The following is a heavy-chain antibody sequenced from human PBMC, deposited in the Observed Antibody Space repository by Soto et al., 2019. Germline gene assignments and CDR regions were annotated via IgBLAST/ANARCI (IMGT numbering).Heavy chain of an antibody. J-gene: IGHJ4*02. CDR2: ISYDGSTK. Sequence: QVPLVEAGGGVVQPGRSLRLSCAASGFTFSSYGMYWVRQAPGKGLEWAAVISYDGSTKYYADSVKGRFTISRDNSKNTVDLRMNSMRDEDTAGYYWAKALIAAAGTGSYFDCWGQGTLGTVSS. CDR3: AKALIAAAGTGSYFDC. D-gene: IGHD6-13*01. V-gene: IGHV3-30*18. CDR1: GFTFSSYG.